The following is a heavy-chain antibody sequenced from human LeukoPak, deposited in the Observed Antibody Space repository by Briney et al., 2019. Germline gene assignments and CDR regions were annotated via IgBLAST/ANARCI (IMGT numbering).Heavy chain of an antibody. CDR3: ARGHRDYDILTGYYYSY. CDR2: INHSGST. V-gene: IGHV4-34*01. Sequence: PSGTLCLTCAVSGGSFSGYYWSWIRQPPGKGLEWIGEINHSGSTNYNPSLKSRVTISGDTSRNQFSLKLSSVTAADTAVYYCARGHRDYDILTGYYYSYWGQGTLVTASS. CDR1: GGSFSGYY. J-gene: IGHJ4*02. D-gene: IGHD3-9*01.